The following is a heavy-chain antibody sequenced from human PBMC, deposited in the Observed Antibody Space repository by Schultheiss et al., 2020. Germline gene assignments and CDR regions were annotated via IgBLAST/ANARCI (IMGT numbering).Heavy chain of an antibody. V-gene: IGHV4-61*02. J-gene: IGHJ4*02. D-gene: IGHD6-13*01. CDR3: AREHSSSWYVFNY. CDR2: IYTSGST. CDR1: GGSISSGSYY. Sequence: LRLSCTVSGGSISSGSYYWSWIRQPAGKGLEWIGRIYTSGSTNYNPSLKSRVTIAVDTSKNQFSLKLSSVTAADTAVYYCAREHSSSWYVFNYWGQGTLVTVSS.